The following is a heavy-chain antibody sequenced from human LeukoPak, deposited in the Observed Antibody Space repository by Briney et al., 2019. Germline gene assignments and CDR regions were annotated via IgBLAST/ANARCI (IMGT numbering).Heavy chain of an antibody. D-gene: IGHD6-13*01. CDR1: GGTFSSYA. Sequence: ASVKVSCKASGGTFSSYAISWVRQAPGQGLEWMGWISAYNGNTNYAQKLQGRVTMTTDTSTSTAYMELRSLRSDDTAVYYCARHVLAAAGKGEIDYWGQGTLVTVSS. CDR2: ISAYNGNT. V-gene: IGHV1-18*01. CDR3: ARHVLAAAGKGEIDY. J-gene: IGHJ4*02.